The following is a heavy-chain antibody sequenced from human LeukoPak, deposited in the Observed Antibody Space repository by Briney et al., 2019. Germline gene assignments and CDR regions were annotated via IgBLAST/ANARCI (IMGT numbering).Heavy chain of an antibody. CDR2: DYYLGST. CDR1: GGSVSDSSYY. V-gene: IGHV4-39*01. D-gene: IGHD3-3*01. J-gene: IGHJ3*02. CDR3: ARPVPAQNYTFWIGYFDAFDI. Sequence: PSETLSLTCTVSGGSVSDSSYYWGWIRQSPGKGLEWLGNDYYLGSTYYNPSLQNPVTIPVNRSKNQFSLELYSMTAADTAVYYGARPVPAQNYTFWIGYFDAFDIWGQGGMVTVSS.